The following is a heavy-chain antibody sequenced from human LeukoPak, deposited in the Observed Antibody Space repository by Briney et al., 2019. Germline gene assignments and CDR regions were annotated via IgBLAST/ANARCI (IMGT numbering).Heavy chain of an antibody. CDR1: GGTFGSYG. J-gene: IGHJ4*02. D-gene: IGHD3-10*01. Sequence: SVKVSCKISGGTFGSYGISWVRQAPGQGLEWMGRTIPIRGMTNYAQKFQGRVTITADTSTSTAYMELSSLASEDTALYYCARHRRLLLWFGESDYWGQGTLVTVSS. V-gene: IGHV1-69*04. CDR3: ARHRRLLLWFGESDY. CDR2: TIPIRGMT.